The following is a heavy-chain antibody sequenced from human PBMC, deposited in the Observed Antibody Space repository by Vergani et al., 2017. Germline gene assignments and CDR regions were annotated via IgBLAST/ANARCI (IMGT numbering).Heavy chain of an antibody. Sequence: EVQLVESGGGLVQPGGSLRLSCAASGFTFSDHYMDWVRQAPGKGLEWVGRTRNKANSYTTEYAASVKGRFTISRDDSKNTLYLQMNSLKTEDTAVYYCTTVPLQLAGYSSGGFDYWGQGTLVTVSS. V-gene: IGHV3-72*01. D-gene: IGHD6-19*01. CDR3: TTVPLQLAGYSSGGFDY. J-gene: IGHJ4*02. CDR2: TRNKANSYTT. CDR1: GFTFSDHY.